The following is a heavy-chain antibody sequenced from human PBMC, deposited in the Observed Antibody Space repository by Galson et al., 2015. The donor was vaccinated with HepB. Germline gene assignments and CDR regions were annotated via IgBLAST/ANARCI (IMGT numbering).Heavy chain of an antibody. V-gene: IGHV3-30*18. CDR3: AKDEIAVAGENY. Sequence: SLRLSCAASGFTFSSYGMHWVRQAPGKGLEWVAVISYDGSNKYYADSVKGRFTISRDNSKNTLYLQMNSLRAEDTAVYYCAKDEIAVAGENYWGQGTLVTVSS. J-gene: IGHJ4*02. CDR2: ISYDGSNK. D-gene: IGHD6-19*01. CDR1: GFTFSSYG.